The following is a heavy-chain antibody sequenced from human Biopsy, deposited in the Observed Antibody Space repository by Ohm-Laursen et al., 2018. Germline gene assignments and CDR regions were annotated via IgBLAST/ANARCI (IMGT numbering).Heavy chain of an antibody. J-gene: IGHJ1*01. CDR2: NIPILGTG. V-gene: IGHV1-69*06. D-gene: IGHD3-9*01. CDR3: ATKLTGYFHH. CDR1: GCTFSNYG. Sequence: ASVKVSCKVPGCTFSNYGVNWVRQAPGQGLEWLGGNIPILGTGNYAQKFQDRVTVAADTSTSTATMELRSLRSDDTAVYYCATKLTGYFHHWGQGTLVIVSS.